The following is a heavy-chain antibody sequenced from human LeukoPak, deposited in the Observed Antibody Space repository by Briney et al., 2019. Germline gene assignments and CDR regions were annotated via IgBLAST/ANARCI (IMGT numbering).Heavy chain of an antibody. CDR1: GGSITNYY. Sequence: SETLSLTCTVSGGSITNYYWSWIRQPPGKGLEWIGFSYYNGNTNYSPSLKSRVTISVDTSRNQFSLKLNSVTAADTAVYYCAKSNGYGLIDIWGQGTMVTVSS. V-gene: IGHV4-59*12. D-gene: IGHD3-10*01. CDR3: AKSNGYGLIDI. J-gene: IGHJ3*02. CDR2: SYYNGNT.